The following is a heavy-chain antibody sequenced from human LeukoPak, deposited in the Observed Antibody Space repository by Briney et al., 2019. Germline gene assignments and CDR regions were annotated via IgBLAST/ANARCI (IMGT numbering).Heavy chain of an antibody. CDR3: AKVSSVYCGGDCYLPLYFDY. Sequence: GGPLRLSCAASGFTFSSYAMSWVRPAAGKGPEWDAAISGSGGSTYYAASVKGRFTISRDNSKNTLYLQMNSLRAEDTAVYYCAKVSSVYCGGDCYLPLYFDYWGRRTLVTVSS. CDR1: GFTFSSYA. D-gene: IGHD2-21*02. V-gene: IGHV3-23*01. CDR2: ISGSGGST. J-gene: IGHJ4*02.